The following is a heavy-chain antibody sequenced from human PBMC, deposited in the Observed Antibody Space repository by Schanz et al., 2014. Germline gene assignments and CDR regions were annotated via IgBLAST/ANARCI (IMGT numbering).Heavy chain of an antibody. CDR2: INSVGSNT. V-gene: IGHV3-74*01. CDR3: ARGGFGEVSYFDY. Sequence: EVQLVQSGGGLVQPGGSLRLSCAASGFTFTNYAMSWVRQDPGKGLVWVARINSVGSNTDYADSVKGRFTISRDNSKNTLYLQMNSLRPEDTAVYYCARGGFGEVSYFDYWGQGTLVTVSS. D-gene: IGHD3-10*01. CDR1: GFTFTNYA. J-gene: IGHJ4*02.